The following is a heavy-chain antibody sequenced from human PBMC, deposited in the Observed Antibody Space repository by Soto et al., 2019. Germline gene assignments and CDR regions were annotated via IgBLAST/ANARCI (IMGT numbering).Heavy chain of an antibody. CDR1: GFTFSHYG. J-gene: IGHJ4*02. D-gene: IGHD3-22*01. CDR2: ISYDESDK. V-gene: IGHV3-30*18. Sequence: GSLRLSCAASGFTFSHYGMHWVRQAPGKGLEWVAVISYDESDKYYADSVKGRFTISRDNSKNTLYLQMNSLRAADTAVYYFAKEENYYDSSVYYVTRGVLDFWGQGTLVTVSS. CDR3: AKEENYYDSSVYYVTRGVLDF.